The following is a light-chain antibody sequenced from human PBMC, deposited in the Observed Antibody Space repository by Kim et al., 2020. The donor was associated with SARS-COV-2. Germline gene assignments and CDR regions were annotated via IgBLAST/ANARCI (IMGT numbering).Light chain of an antibody. CDR1: SSNIGSNF. CDR3: GTWDNDLNKCGSSV. CDR2: DSH. V-gene: IGLV1-51*01. Sequence: QSVLTQPLSVSAAPGQTVTISSAGSSSNIGSNFVSWYQQLPGTAPKLIIYDSHKRPSGIPDRFSGSKSGTSATLAITGLQTGDEADYYCGTWDNDLNKCGSSVFGTRTKVTDL. J-gene: IGLJ1*01.